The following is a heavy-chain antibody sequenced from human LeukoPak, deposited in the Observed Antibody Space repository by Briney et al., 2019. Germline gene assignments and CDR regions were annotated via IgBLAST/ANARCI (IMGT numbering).Heavy chain of an antibody. CDR3: ARAQGPVTTLFDY. CDR1: GYTFTSYA. Sequence: AASVKVSCKASGYTFTSYAMHWVRQAPGQRLEWMGWINAGNGNTKYSQKFQGRVTITRDTSASTAYMELSSLRSEDTAVYYCARAQGPVTTLFDYWGQGTLVTVSS. CDR2: INAGNGNT. V-gene: IGHV1-3*01. J-gene: IGHJ4*02. D-gene: IGHD4-11*01.